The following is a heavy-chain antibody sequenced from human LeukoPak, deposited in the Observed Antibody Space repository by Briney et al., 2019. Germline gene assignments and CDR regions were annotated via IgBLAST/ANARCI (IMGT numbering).Heavy chain of an antibody. D-gene: IGHD3-22*01. Sequence: GGSLRLSCAASGFTFSSYAMSWVRQAPGKGLEWVSSITSSGAATYYADSVKGRFTISRDNSDNTLYLQMNSLRAEGTAVYYCAKDRPNYYGSNGHYYKLNGDCWGQGTLVTVSS. V-gene: IGHV3-23*01. CDR2: ITSSGAAT. J-gene: IGHJ4*02. CDR1: GFTFSSYA. CDR3: AKDRPNYYGSNGHYYKLNGDC.